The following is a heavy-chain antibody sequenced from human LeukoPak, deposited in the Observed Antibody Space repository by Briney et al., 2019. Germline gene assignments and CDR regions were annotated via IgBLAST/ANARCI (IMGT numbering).Heavy chain of an antibody. CDR3: ARHIDHYYDSSGYYWFDY. CDR2: IYPGDSDT. J-gene: IGHJ4*02. Sequence: GESLKISCKGSGYSFTSYWIGWVRQMPGKGLEWMGIIYPGDSDTRYSPSFQGQATISADKSISTAYLQWSSLKASDTAMYYCARHIDHYYDSSGYYWFDYWGQGTLVTVSS. D-gene: IGHD3-22*01. CDR1: GYSFTSYW. V-gene: IGHV5-51*01.